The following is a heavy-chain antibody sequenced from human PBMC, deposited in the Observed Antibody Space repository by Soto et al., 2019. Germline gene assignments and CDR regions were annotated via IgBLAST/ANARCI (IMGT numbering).Heavy chain of an antibody. D-gene: IGHD2-15*01. Sequence: GGSLRLSCAASGFTFSSYSMNWVRQAPGKGLEWVSSISSSSSYIYYADSVKGRFTISRDNAKNSLYLQMNSLRAEDTAVYYCARDGAEIYYYYGMDVWGQGTTVTVSS. V-gene: IGHV3-21*01. CDR1: GFTFSSYS. J-gene: IGHJ6*02. CDR3: ARDGAEIYYYYGMDV. CDR2: ISSSSSYI.